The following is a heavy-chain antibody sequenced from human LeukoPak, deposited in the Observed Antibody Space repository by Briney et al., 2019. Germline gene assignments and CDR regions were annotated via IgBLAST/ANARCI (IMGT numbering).Heavy chain of an antibody. Sequence: GRSLRLSCAASGFTFSSYGMHWVRQAPGKGLEWVAMIWYDGSNTYYADSVKGRFTISRDSSKNTLFLQMDSLRAEDTAVYYCARGRSTTHFDYWGQGTLVTVSS. CDR1: GFTFSSYG. D-gene: IGHD5/OR15-5a*01. V-gene: IGHV3-33*01. CDR3: ARGRSTTHFDY. CDR2: IWYDGSNT. J-gene: IGHJ4*02.